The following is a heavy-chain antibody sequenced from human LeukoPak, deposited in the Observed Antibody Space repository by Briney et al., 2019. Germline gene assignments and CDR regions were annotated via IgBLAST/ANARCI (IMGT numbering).Heavy chain of an antibody. D-gene: IGHD6-19*01. Sequence: GGSLRLSSAASGFTFYNYAMSWVRQAPGKGLEWVSGISGSGGSTFYAESVKGRFTISRDNSKLYLQMSSLRAEDTAVYYCAKRGVQQWLVDWYFDYWGQGTLVTISS. CDR1: GFTFYNYA. J-gene: IGHJ4*02. CDR3: AKRGVQQWLVDWYFDY. CDR2: ISGSGGST. V-gene: IGHV3-23*01.